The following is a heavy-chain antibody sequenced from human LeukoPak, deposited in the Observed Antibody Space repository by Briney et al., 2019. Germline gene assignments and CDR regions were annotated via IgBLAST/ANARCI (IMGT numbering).Heavy chain of an antibody. V-gene: IGHV1-58*01. CDR1: GFTFSRSA. J-gene: IGHJ3*01. CDR2: IGVGGGNT. D-gene: IGHD4-23*01. Sequence: GASVKVSCKTSGFTFSRSAVQWVRQARGQGLEWIGLIGVGGGNTNYAQRFQDRVTITRDMSTRTAYMELSSLRSEDTAVYYCAAEIYGGNTDCSTFDFWGPGTPVTVSS. CDR3: AAEIYGGNTDCSTFDF.